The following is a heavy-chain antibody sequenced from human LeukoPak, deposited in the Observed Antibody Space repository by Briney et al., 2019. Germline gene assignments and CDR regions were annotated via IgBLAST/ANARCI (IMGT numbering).Heavy chain of an antibody. J-gene: IGHJ4*02. CDR2: INPSGAST. CDR3: ARDFCSSTSCYFDS. D-gene: IGHD2-2*01. Sequence: ASVKVSCRASGYTLTNYYIHWVRQAPGQGLEWMGIINPSGASTIYAQKLQGRVTMTTDTSTSTAYMELRSLRSDDAAVYYCARDFCSSTSCYFDSWGQGTLVTVSS. V-gene: IGHV1-46*01. CDR1: GYTLTNYY.